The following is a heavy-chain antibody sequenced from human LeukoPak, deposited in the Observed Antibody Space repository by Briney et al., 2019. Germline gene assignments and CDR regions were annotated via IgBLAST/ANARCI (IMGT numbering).Heavy chain of an antibody. J-gene: IGHJ6*03. CDR1: GFTFSSYE. CDR3: ARLNHDFWSDYAVDYFYYYMDV. CDR2: ISSSGSTI. V-gene: IGHV3-48*03. D-gene: IGHD3-3*01. Sequence: PGGSLRLSCAASGFTFSSYEMNWVRQAPGKGLEWVSYISSSGSTIYYADSVKGRFTISRDNAKNSLYLQMNSLRAEDTALYYCARLNHDFWSDYAVDYFYYYMDVWGKGTTVTVSS.